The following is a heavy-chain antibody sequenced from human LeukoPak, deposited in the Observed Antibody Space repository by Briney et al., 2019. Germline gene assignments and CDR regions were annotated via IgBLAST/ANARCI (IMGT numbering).Heavy chain of an antibody. J-gene: IGHJ4*02. CDR3: ARDTGTLSFDY. Sequence: MPSETLSLTCAVSGGSISSSNWWSWVRQPPGKGLEWIGEIYHSGSTNYNPSLKSRVTISVDRSKNQFSLKLSSVTAAVTAVYYCARDTGTLSFDYWGQGTLVTVSS. CDR2: IYHSGST. D-gene: IGHD1-1*01. V-gene: IGHV4-4*02. CDR1: GGSISSSNW.